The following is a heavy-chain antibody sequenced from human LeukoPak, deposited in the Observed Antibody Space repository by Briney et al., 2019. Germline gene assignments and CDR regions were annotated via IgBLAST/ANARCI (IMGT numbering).Heavy chain of an antibody. CDR3: AKERSSGWAPPTHAFDI. J-gene: IGHJ3*02. CDR1: GFTFSSYA. V-gene: IGHV3-23*01. Sequence: GGSLRPSCAASGFTFSSYAMSWVCQAPGKGLEWVSAISGSGGSTYYADSVKGRFTISRDNSKNTLYLQMNSLRAEDTAVYYCAKERSSGWAPPTHAFDIWGQGTMVTVSS. CDR2: ISGSGGST. D-gene: IGHD6-19*01.